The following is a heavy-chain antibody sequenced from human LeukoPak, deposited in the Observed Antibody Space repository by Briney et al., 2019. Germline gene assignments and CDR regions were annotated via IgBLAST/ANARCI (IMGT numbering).Heavy chain of an antibody. CDR3: ASFGRGYSYGTEYYFDY. J-gene: IGHJ4*02. CDR1: GGSISSYY. Sequence: SETLSLTCTVSGGSISSYYWSWIRQPPGKGLEWIGYIYYSGSTNYNPSLKSRVTISVDTSKNQFSLKLSSVTAADTAVYYCASFGRGYSYGTEYYFDYWGQGTLVTVSS. CDR2: IYYSGST. V-gene: IGHV4-59*12. D-gene: IGHD5-18*01.